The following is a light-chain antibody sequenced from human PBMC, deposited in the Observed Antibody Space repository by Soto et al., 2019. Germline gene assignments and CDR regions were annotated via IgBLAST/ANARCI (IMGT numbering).Light chain of an antibody. CDR2: DAS. V-gene: IGKV3-11*01. J-gene: IGKJ3*01. Sequence: EVVLTQSPATLSLSPGDGATLSCRASQSVSIDFAWYQQKPGQAPRLLIYDASNRATGIPARFSGSGSGTDFTLTISSLEPEDFAVYYCQHRHNFGPGTKVDLK. CDR3: QHRHN. CDR1: QSVSID.